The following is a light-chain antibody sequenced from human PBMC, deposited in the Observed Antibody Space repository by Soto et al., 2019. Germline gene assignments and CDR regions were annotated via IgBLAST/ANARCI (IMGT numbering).Light chain of an antibody. J-gene: IGKJ1*01. CDR1: QNISSY. CDR2: GAS. CDR3: HQCDSSPWT. Sequence: VVLTQSPATLSLSPGKRATLSCRASQNISSYLAWYQQKPGQAPRLLIYGASSRATGIPDRFSGSGSGTDFTLTISRLEPEDFAVFYCHQCDSSPWTFGQGTKVDIK. V-gene: IGKV3-20*01.